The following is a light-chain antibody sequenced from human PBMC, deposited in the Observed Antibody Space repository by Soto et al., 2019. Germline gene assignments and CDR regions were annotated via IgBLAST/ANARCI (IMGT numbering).Light chain of an antibody. V-gene: IGLV1-40*01. CDR3: QSFDSSLSGSV. CDR2: GNS. Sequence: QSVLTQPPSVSGAPGQRVTISCAGSRANIGAGYDVQWYQHLPGTAPKLLIHGNSYRPSGVPDRFSGSKSGTSASLAITGLQAEDEADYYCQSFDSSLSGSVFGSGTKLTVL. J-gene: IGLJ1*01. CDR1: RANIGAGYD.